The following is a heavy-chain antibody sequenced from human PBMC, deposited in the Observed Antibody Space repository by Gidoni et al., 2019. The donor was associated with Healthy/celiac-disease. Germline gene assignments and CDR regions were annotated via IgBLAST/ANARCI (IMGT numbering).Heavy chain of an antibody. CDR1: GFTFADYA. V-gene: IGHV3-9*01. D-gene: IGHD3-22*01. CDR2: ISWNSGSI. Sequence: EVQLVEHGGGLVQPGRSLRLSGAASGFTFADYAMHWVRQAQGKGLEWVSGISWNSGSIGYADSVKGRFTISRDNAKNSLYLQMNSLRAEDTALYYCAKGAIYYDSSGYSDYWGQGTLVTVSS. CDR3: AKGAIYYDSSGYSDY. J-gene: IGHJ4*02.